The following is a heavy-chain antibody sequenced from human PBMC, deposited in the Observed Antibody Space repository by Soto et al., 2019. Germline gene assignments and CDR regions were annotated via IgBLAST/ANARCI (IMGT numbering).Heavy chain of an antibody. V-gene: IGHV4-30-4*01. J-gene: IGHJ6*02. Sequence: PSETLSLTCTVSGGSISSGDYYWSWIRQPPGKGLEWIGYIYYSGSTYYNPSLKSRVTISVDTSKNQFCLKLSSVTAADTAVYYCARHGSAVGYYYGMDVWGQGTTVTVSS. CDR2: IYYSGST. CDR1: GGSISSGDYY. D-gene: IGHD1-26*01. CDR3: ARHGSAVGYYYGMDV.